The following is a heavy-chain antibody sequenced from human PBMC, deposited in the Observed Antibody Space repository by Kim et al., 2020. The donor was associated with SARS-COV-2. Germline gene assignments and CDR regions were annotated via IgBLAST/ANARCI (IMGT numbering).Heavy chain of an antibody. D-gene: IGHD2-21*01. CDR3: AEVVCDCSGMDD. CDR1: GFSFSSCA. Sequence: GGSLRLSCAASGFSFSSCAMTWVRQAPGKGPEWVSSICHDGTSYHSALSEGRRITLSSNSSNNTLFLLLSSLRREAAALYCCAEVVCDCSGMDDWGQGTT. J-gene: IGHJ6*02. CDR2: ICHDGTSY. V-gene: IGHV3-23*01.